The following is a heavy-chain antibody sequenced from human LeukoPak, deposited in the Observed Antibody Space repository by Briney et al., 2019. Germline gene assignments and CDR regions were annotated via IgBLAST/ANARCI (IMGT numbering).Heavy chain of an antibody. CDR1: GYTFTSYG. D-gene: IGHD2-8*01. J-gene: IGHJ6*02. CDR3: AREDVVLVDAVRYYYYGMDV. V-gene: IGHV1-46*01. Sequence: ASVKVSCKASGYTFTSYGISWVRQAPAQGLEWMGIINPSGGSTSYTQKFQDRVTMTRDMSTSTVYMELSSLKSEDTAVYYCAREDVVLVDAVRYYYYGMDVWGQGTTVTVSS. CDR2: INPSGGST.